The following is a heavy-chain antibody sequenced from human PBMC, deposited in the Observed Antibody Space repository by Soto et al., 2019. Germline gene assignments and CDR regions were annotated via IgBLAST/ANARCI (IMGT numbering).Heavy chain of an antibody. D-gene: IGHD5-18*01. V-gene: IGHV4-31*03. CDR2: IYYSGST. Sequence: KPSETLSLTCTVSGGSISSGGYYWSWIRQHPGKGLEWIGYIYYSGSTYYNPSLKSRVTISVDTSKNQFSLKLSSVTAADTAVYYCARLDVDTAMLDYWGQGTLVTVSS. CDR1: GGSISSGGYY. CDR3: ARLDVDTAMLDY. J-gene: IGHJ4*02.